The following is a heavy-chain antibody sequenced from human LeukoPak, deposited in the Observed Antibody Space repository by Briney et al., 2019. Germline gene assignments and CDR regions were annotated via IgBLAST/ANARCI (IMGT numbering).Heavy chain of an antibody. CDR1: GFTFSSYA. D-gene: IGHD5-18*01. CDR2: ISGSGGST. Sequence: GGSLRLSCAASGFTFSSYAMSWVRQAPGKGLEWVSAISGSGGSTYYADSVKGRFTISRDNSKNTLYLQMNSLRAEDTAVYYCARGTAMVFDYFDYWGQGTLVTVSS. J-gene: IGHJ4*02. CDR3: ARGTAMVFDYFDY. V-gene: IGHV3-23*01.